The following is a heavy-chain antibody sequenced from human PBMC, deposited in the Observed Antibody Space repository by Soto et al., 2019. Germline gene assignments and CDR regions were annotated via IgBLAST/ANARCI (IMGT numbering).Heavy chain of an antibody. D-gene: IGHD6-6*01. V-gene: IGHV3-30-3*01. J-gene: IGHJ6*02. CDR2: ISYDGSNK. Sequence: HPGGSLRLSCAASGFTFSSYAMHGVRQAPGKGLEWVAVISYDGSNKYYAEPGKGRFTIARDNSKKTLYLQINNRRTEDTAVYYFGRDSTGGGEWTNSSSEHYYYYGMDVWGQGTTVTVSS. CDR1: GFTFSSYA. CDR3: GRDSTGGGEWTNSSSEHYYYYGMDV.